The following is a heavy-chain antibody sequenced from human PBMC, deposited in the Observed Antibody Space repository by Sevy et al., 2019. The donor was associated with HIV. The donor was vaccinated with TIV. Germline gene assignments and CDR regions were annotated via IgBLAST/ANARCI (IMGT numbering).Heavy chain of an antibody. D-gene: IGHD3-22*01. CDR3: AKGSRDYSDSSGSWSFDY. V-gene: IGHV3-30*02. Sequence: GGYLRLSCAASGFTFSSYGMHWVRQAPGKGLEWVAFIRYDGSNKYYADSVKGRFTISRDNSKNTLYLQMNSLRAEDTAVYYCAKGSRDYSDSSGSWSFDYWGQGTLVTVSS. CDR2: IRYDGSNK. CDR1: GFTFSSYG. J-gene: IGHJ4*02.